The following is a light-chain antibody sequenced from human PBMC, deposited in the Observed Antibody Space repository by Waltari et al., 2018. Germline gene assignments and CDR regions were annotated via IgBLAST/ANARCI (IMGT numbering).Light chain of an antibody. CDR1: QRLIKNY. CDR3: QQYGSSIMYT. CDR2: SSA. Sequence: VLTQSLATLSFSPGERATLPCRASQRLIKNYLAWYQQKPGQAPRLLIYSSASRAAGIADRFSGSGSGTDFTLTISRLDPEDFAVYYCQQYGSSIMYTFGQGTKLEIK. V-gene: IGKV3-20*01. J-gene: IGKJ2*01.